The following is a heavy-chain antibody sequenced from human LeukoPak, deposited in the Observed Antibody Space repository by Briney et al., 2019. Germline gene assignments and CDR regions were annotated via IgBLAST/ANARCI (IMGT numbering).Heavy chain of an antibody. J-gene: IGHJ4*02. CDR2: INPSGGST. D-gene: IGHD2-2*01. CDR3: ARDFRDRSSTSCYAGSDY. Sequence: GASVKVSCKASGYTFTSYYMHWVRQAPGQGLEWMGIINPSGGSTSYAQKFQGRVTMTRDTSTSTVYMELSSLRSEDTAVYYCARDFRDRSSTSCYAGSDYWGQGTLVTVSS. CDR1: GYTFTSYY. V-gene: IGHV1-46*01.